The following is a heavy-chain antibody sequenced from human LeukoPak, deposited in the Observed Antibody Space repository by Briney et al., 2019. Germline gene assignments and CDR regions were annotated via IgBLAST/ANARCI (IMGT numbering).Heavy chain of an antibody. CDR2: ISSSGRTM. V-gene: IGHV3-11*01. CDR1: GFTFSDYY. Sequence: GGSLRLSCAASGFTFSDYYMSWIRQAPGKGLEWVSYISSSGRTMYYADSVQGRFTISRGNAKNSLYLQMNSLRAEDTAVYYCAKHRRSGYGMDVWGQGTTVTVSS. CDR3: AKHRRSGYGMDV. D-gene: IGHD1-14*01. J-gene: IGHJ6*02.